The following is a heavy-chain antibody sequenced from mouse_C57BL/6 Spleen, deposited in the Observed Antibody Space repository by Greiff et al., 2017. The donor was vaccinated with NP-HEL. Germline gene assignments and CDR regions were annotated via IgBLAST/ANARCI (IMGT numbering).Heavy chain of an antibody. Sequence: QVQLQQSGPGLVQPSQSLSITCTVSGFSLTSYGVHWVRQSPGQGLEWLGVIWSGGSTDYNAAFISRLSISKDNSKSQVFFKMNSLQADDTAIYYCARNHYYGSSYDWYFDVWGTGTTVTVAS. CDR3: ARNHYYGSSYDWYFDV. CDR1: GFSLTSYG. V-gene: IGHV2-2*01. D-gene: IGHD1-1*01. CDR2: IWSGGST. J-gene: IGHJ1*03.